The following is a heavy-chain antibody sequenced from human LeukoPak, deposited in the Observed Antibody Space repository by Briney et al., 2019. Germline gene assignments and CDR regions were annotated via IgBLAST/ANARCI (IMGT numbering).Heavy chain of an antibody. J-gene: IGHJ6*03. D-gene: IGHD3-10*01. Sequence: PGGSLRLSCAASGFTFSSYGMHWVRQAPGKGLEWVAVISYDGSNKYYADPVKGRFTISRDNAKNSLYLQMNSLRAEDTAVYYCARDGRDYYYYMDVWGKGTTVTVSS. CDR3: ARDGRDYYYYMDV. CDR1: GFTFSSYG. V-gene: IGHV3-30*03. CDR2: ISYDGSNK.